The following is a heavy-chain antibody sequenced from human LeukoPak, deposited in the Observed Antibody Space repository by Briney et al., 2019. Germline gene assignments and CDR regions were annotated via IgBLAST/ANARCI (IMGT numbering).Heavy chain of an antibody. J-gene: IGHJ5*02. CDR1: GSTFSSYS. CDR2: ISSSSSYI. CDR3: AREGIVVVPAAPRYNWFDP. Sequence: GGSLRLSCAASGSTFSSYSMNWVRQAPGKGLEWVSSISSSSSYIYYADSVRGRFTISRDNAKNSLYLQMNSLRAEDTAVYYCAREGIVVVPAAPRYNWFDPWGQGTLVTVSS. D-gene: IGHD2-2*01. V-gene: IGHV3-21*01.